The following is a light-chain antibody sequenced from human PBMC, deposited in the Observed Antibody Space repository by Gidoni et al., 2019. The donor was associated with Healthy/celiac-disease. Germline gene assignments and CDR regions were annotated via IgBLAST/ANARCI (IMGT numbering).Light chain of an antibody. CDR2: GAS. CDR1: QSVSSN. J-gene: IGKJ1*01. Sequence: EIVMTQSPATLSVSPGERATLSCSASQSVSSNLAWYQQKPGQAPRLLIYGASTRATGIPARFSCIGSGTEFTLTISSLQSEDFAVYYCQQYNNWPQTFGQGTKVEIK. V-gene: IGKV3-15*01. CDR3: QQYNNWPQT.